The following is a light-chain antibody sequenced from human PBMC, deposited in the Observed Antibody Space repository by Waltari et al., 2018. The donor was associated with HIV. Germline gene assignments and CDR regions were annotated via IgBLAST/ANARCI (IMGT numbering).Light chain of an antibody. CDR3: SSYAGSSTLWV. Sequence: QSALTQPASVSESPGQSIPISCTGTVSDIGNYNLVSWYQQYPGKAPKLIIYEVNKRPSGVSSRFSGSKSGNTASLTVSGLQAEDEADYYCSSYAGSSTLWVFGGGTQLTVL. V-gene: IGLV2-23*02. J-gene: IGLJ3*02. CDR1: VSDIGNYNL. CDR2: EVN.